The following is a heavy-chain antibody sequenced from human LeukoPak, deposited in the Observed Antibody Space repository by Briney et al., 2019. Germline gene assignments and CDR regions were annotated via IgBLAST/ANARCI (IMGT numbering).Heavy chain of an antibody. CDR2: INPNNGDT. J-gene: IGHJ4*02. Sequence: ASVKVSCKASGYTFTGYYMHWVRQAPGQGLEWMGWINPNNGDTKYAQKFQGRVTMTRDTSISAAYMELSRLRSDDTVVYYCARVVDYNYASFDYWGQGTLVTVST. D-gene: IGHD3-10*01. CDR3: ARVVDYNYASFDY. V-gene: IGHV1-2*02. CDR1: GYTFTGYY.